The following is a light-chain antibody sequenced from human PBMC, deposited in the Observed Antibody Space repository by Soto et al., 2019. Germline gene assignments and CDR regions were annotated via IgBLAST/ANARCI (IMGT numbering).Light chain of an antibody. V-gene: IGKV3-20*01. J-gene: IGKJ1*01. CDR1: QSVSSSY. Sequence: EIVLTQSPGTLSLSPGERATLSCRASQSVSSSYLAWYQRKPGQAPRLLIYGASSRTTGIPDRFSGSGSGTDFTLTISRLEPEDFSVYYCQQYGSSPGTLGQGTKVEIK. CDR3: QQYGSSPGT. CDR2: GAS.